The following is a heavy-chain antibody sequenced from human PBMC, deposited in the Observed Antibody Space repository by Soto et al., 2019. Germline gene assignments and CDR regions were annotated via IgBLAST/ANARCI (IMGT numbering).Heavy chain of an antibody. J-gene: IGHJ5*02. V-gene: IGHV4-38-2*02. Sequence: NPSETLSLTCAVSGYSISSGYYWGWIRQPPGKGLEWIGSIYHSGSTYYNPSLKSRVTISVDTSKNQFSLKLSSVTAADTAVYYCARDNRDYDYVWGSYRHDYGNWFDPWGQGTLVTVSS. CDR2: IYHSGST. CDR1: GYSISSGYY. CDR3: ARDNRDYDYVWGSYRHDYGNWFDP. D-gene: IGHD3-16*02.